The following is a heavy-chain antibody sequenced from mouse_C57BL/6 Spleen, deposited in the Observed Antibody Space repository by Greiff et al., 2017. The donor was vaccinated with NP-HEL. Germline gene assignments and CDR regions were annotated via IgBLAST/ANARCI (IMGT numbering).Heavy chain of an antibody. D-gene: IGHD1-1*01. V-gene: IGHV1-59*01. CDR3: ASNYYSSSQGYFDV. CDR2: IDPSDSYT. CDR1: GYTFTSYW. J-gene: IGHJ1*03. Sequence: VQLQQPGAELVRPGTSVKLSCKASGYTFTSYWMHWVKQRPGQGLEWIGVIDPSDSYTNYNQKFKGKATLTVDTSSSTAYMQLSSLTSEDSAVYYCASNYYSSSQGYFDVWGTGTTVTVSS.